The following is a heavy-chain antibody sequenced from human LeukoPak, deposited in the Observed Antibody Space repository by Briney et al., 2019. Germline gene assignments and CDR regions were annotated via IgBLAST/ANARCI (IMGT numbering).Heavy chain of an antibody. J-gene: IGHJ4*02. CDR2: ISGSSNYI. Sequence: GGSLRLSCATSGFTFSDYTMNWVRLAPGKGLEWVSSISGSSNYIYYADSVKGRFTISRGNAKNSLYLQMNSLRAEDTALYYCAKGDFSDSSGWSYYFDYWGQGTLVTVSS. D-gene: IGHD6-19*01. CDR3: AKGDFSDSSGWSYYFDY. V-gene: IGHV3-21*04. CDR1: GFTFSDYT.